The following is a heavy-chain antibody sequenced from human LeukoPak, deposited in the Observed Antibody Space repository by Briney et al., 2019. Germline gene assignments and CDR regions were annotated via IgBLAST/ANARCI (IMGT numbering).Heavy chain of an antibody. V-gene: IGHV1-18*01. J-gene: IGHJ4*02. CDR2: ISAYNGNT. D-gene: IGHD3-3*01. Sequence: ASVKVSCKASGYTFTSYGISWVRQAPGQGLEWMGWISAYNGNTNYAQKLRGRVTMTTDTSTSTAYMELRSLRSDDTAVYYCARAHYDFWSGYYHRHFDYWGQGTLVTVSS. CDR1: GYTFTSYG. CDR3: ARAHYDFWSGYYHRHFDY.